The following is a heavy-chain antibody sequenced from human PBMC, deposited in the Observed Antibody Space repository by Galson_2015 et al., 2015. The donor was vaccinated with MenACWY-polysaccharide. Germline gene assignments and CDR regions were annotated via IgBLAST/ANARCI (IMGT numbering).Heavy chain of an antibody. CDR1: GFIFSNYW. CDR2: IKQDGSVT. D-gene: IGHD2-15*01. V-gene: IGHV3-7*01. CDR3: ARGYCGGGRCSRNY. Sequence: SLRLSCAASGFIFSNYWMNWVRQAPGKGLEWVADIKQDGSVTHYVDSVKGRFTISRDNAKNTLCLQMISLRADDTAVYYCARGYCGGGRCSRNYWGQGTLATVSS. J-gene: IGHJ4*02.